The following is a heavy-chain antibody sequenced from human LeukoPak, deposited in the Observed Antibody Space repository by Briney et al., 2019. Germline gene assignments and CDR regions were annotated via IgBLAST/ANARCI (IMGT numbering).Heavy chain of an antibody. CDR3: ARDLVHYYDSSGYYSDNAFDI. D-gene: IGHD3-22*01. Sequence: SETLSLTCTVSGGSIGSYYWSWIRQPAGKGLEWIGRIYTSGSTNYNPSLKSRVTMSVDTSKNQFSLKLSSVTAADTAVYYCARDLVHYYDSSGYYSDNAFDIWGQGTMVTVSS. CDR2: IYTSGST. J-gene: IGHJ3*02. V-gene: IGHV4-4*07. CDR1: GGSIGSYY.